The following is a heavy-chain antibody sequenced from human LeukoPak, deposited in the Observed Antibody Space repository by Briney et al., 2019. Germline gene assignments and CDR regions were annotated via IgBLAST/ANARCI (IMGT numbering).Heavy chain of an antibody. D-gene: IGHD7-27*01. CDR3: ARVSTGGPRRHFDY. J-gene: IGHJ4*02. CDR2: IYYSGST. CDR1: GGSIRSNYY. V-gene: IGHV4-39*01. Sequence: SETLSLTCTVSGGSIRSNYYWGWIRQPPGKGLEWIGSIYYSGSTYYNPSLKSRVTISVDTSKNQFSLKLSSVTAADTAVYYCARVSTGGPRRHFDYWGQGTLVTVSS.